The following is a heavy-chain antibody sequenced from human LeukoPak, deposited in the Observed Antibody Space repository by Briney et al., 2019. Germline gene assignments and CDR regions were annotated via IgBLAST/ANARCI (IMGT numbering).Heavy chain of an antibody. V-gene: IGHV3-66*01. CDR2: IYSGGST. Sequence: GGSLRLSCAASGFTVSSNYMSWVRQAPGKGLGWVSVIYSGGSTYYADSVKGRFTISRDNSKNTLYLQMNSLRAEDTAVYYCAREGHYYGSGSYYNETYYFDYWGQGTLVTVSS. D-gene: IGHD3-10*01. CDR3: AREGHYYGSGSYYNETYYFDY. CDR1: GFTVSSNY. J-gene: IGHJ4*02.